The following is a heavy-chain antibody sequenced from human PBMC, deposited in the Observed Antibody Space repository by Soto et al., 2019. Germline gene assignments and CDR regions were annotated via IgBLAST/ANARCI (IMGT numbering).Heavy chain of an antibody. CDR3: ARDLAVVVAATPEYYFDY. V-gene: IGHV3-30-3*01. CDR2: ISYDGSNK. D-gene: IGHD2-15*01. Sequence: PGGSLRLSCAASGFTFSSYAMHWVRQAPGKGLEWVAVISYDGSNKYYADSVKGRFTISRDNSKNTLYLQMNSLRAEDTAVYYCARDLAVVVAATPEYYFDYWGQGTLVTVSS. J-gene: IGHJ4*02. CDR1: GFTFSSYA.